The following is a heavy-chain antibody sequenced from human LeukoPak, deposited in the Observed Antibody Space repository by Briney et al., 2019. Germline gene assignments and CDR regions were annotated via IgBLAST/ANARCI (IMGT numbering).Heavy chain of an antibody. J-gene: IGHJ4*02. CDR3: ARVDRQWLVLYSQIFDY. Sequence: GASVKVSCKASGYTFTSYGISWARQAPGEGLEWMGWISAYNGNTNYAQKLQGGVTMTTDTSTSTAYMELRSLRSDDTAVYYCARVDRQWLVLYSQIFDYWGQGTLVTVSS. D-gene: IGHD6-19*01. CDR2: ISAYNGNT. CDR1: GYTFTSYG. V-gene: IGHV1-18*01.